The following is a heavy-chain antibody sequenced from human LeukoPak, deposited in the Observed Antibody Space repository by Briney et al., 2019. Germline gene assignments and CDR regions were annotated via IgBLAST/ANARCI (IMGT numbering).Heavy chain of an antibody. J-gene: IGHJ4*02. V-gene: IGHV3-48*03. CDR2: ISSSARTI. Sequence: GGSLRLSCAVSGFTFSNYEMNWVRQAPGKGLEWVAYISSSARTIYYTDSVKGRFTISRDNAKNSLYLQMNSLRAEDTAIYYCVRDFDYWGQGTLVTVSS. CDR1: GFTFSNYE. CDR3: VRDFDY.